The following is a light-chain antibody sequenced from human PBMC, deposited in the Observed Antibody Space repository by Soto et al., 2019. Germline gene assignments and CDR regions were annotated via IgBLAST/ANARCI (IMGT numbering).Light chain of an antibody. CDR1: SSNIESNY. J-gene: IGLJ3*02. CDR2: RND. CDR3: AAWDDSLSALV. Sequence: QSVLTQPPSASGTPGQRVTISCSGSSSNIESNYVYWYQQLPGSAPKLLIYRNDQRPSEVPDRFSGSKSGTSASLAISGLRSEDEADYYCAAWDDSLSALVFGGGTKLIVL. V-gene: IGLV1-47*01.